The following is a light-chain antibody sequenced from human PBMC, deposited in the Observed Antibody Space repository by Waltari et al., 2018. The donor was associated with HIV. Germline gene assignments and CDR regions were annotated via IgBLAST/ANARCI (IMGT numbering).Light chain of an antibody. CDR3: QQYDDWPRT. Sequence: EVVMTQSPATLSVSPGERAALACRASQSVSRNLAWYQQKPGQPPRLLIYAASTRASGVPVRISGTGSGTEFTLTISSLQSEDFAVYYCQQYDDWPRTFGQGTRVVIK. CDR1: QSVSRN. J-gene: IGKJ1*01. CDR2: AAS. V-gene: IGKV3-15*01.